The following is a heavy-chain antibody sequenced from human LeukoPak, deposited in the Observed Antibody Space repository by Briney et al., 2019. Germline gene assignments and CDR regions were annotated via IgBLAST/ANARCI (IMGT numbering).Heavy chain of an antibody. J-gene: IGHJ4*02. V-gene: IGHV1-69*06. CDR1: GGTFTSYA. D-gene: IGHD2-15*01. Sequence: ASVKVSCKASGGTFTSYAISWVRQAPGQGLEWMGGIIPIFGTANYAQKFQGRVTITADKSTSTAYMELSSLRSEDTAVYYCARVGGGTLGPAGIHDYWGQGTVVTVSS. CDR3: ARVGGGTLGPAGIHDY. CDR2: IIPIFGTA.